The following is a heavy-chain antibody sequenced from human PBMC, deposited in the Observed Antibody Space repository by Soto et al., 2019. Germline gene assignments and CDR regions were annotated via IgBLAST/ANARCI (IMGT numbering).Heavy chain of an antibody. V-gene: IGHV1-2*04. Sequence: ASVKVSCKASGYTFTGYYMHWVRQAPGQGLEWMGWINPNSGGTNYAQKFQGWVTMTRDTSISTAYMELSRLRSDDTAVYYCARARYGSGSYYPYYYFEHWGQGTLVTVSS. D-gene: IGHD3-10*01. CDR1: GYTFTGYY. J-gene: IGHJ4*02. CDR3: ARARYGSGSYYPYYYFEH. CDR2: INPNSGGT.